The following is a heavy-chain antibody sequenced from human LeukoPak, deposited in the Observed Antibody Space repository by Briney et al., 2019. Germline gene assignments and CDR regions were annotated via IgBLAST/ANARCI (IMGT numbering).Heavy chain of an antibody. CDR3: ARGRRLRGSSSYYYYYYMDV. J-gene: IGHJ6*03. Sequence: SETLSLTCAVSGASISRSNWWSWVRQPPGKGLEWIGEIYHSGSTNYNSSLESRLTISLDKSKSQLSLRLSSVTAADTAVYYCARGRRLRGSSSYYYYYYMDVWGKGTTVTVSS. CDR1: GASISRSNW. V-gene: IGHV4-4*02. CDR2: IYHSGST. D-gene: IGHD6-6*01.